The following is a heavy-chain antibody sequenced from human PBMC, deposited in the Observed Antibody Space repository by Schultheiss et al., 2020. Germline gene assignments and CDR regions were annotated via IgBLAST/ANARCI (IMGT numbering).Heavy chain of an antibody. J-gene: IGHJ6*02. CDR3: ARAEDSYYYYGMDV. CDR2: IYYSGST. Sequence: SETLSLTCTVSGGSISSGGYYWSWIRQHPGKGLEWIGYIYYSGSTYYNPSLKSRVTISVDTSKNQFSLKLSSVTAADTAVYYCARAEDSYYYYGMDVWGQGTTVTVSS. CDR1: GGSISSGGYY. V-gene: IGHV4-31*03.